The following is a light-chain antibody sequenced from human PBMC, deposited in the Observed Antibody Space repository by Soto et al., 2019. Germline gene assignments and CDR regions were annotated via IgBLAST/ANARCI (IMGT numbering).Light chain of an antibody. J-gene: IGKJ3*01. CDR3: QHYRSAPFT. CDR1: QGISSY. V-gene: IGKV1-9*01. Sequence: DIQLTQSPSFLSASVGDRVTITCRASQGISSYLAWYQQKPGKAPKLLMYAASTLQRGVPSRFSGSGSGTDFTLTISRLEPEDFAVYYCQHYRSAPFTFGPGTKVDIK. CDR2: AAS.